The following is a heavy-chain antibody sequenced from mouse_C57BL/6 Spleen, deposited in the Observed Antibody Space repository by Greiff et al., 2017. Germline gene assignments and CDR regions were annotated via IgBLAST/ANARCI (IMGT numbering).Heavy chain of an antibody. CDR2: IVPNSGGT. Sequence: QVQLQQPGAELVKPGASVKLSCKASGYTFTSYWMHWVKQRPGRGLELIGRIVPNSGGTKYNEKFKSQATLTVDKPSSTADMQLSSLTSEDSAVYYCARCDYGDFDYWGQGTTLTVSS. J-gene: IGHJ2*01. CDR3: ARCDYGDFDY. D-gene: IGHD1-1*02. V-gene: IGHV1-72*01. CDR1: GYTFTSYW.